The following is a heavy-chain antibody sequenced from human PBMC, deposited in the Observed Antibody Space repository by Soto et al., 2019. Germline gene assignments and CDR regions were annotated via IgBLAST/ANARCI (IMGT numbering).Heavy chain of an antibody. CDR1: GFTFSSYA. CDR3: AKAVHGGNSDAPGYYGMDV. D-gene: IGHD2-21*02. V-gene: IGHV3-23*01. CDR2: ISGSGGST. J-gene: IGHJ6*02. Sequence: GGSLRLSCAASGFTFSSYAMSWVRQAPGKGLEWVSAISGSGGSTYYADSVKGRFTISRDNSKNTLYLQMNSLRAEDTAVYYCAKAVHGGNSDAPGYYGMDVWGQGTTVTVSS.